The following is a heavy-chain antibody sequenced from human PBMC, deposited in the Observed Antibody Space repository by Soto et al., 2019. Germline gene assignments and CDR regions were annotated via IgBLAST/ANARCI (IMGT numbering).Heavy chain of an antibody. J-gene: IGHJ4*02. CDR2: IIPIFGTA. D-gene: IGHD6-13*01. Sequence: ASVKVSCKASGGTFSSYAISWVRQAPGQGLEWMGGIIPIFGTANYAQKFQGRVTITADESTSTAYMELSSLRSEDTAVYYCASIAAAGTCDWGQGTLVTVSS. V-gene: IGHV1-69*13. CDR3: ASIAAAGTCD. CDR1: GGTFSSYA.